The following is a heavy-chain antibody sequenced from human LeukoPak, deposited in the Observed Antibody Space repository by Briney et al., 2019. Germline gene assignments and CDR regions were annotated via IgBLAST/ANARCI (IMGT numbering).Heavy chain of an antibody. J-gene: IGHJ4*02. CDR3: AAVGASSSEIPHEDY. CDR1: GFTFTSSA. V-gene: IGHV1-58*02. D-gene: IGHD2-2*01. CDR2: IVVGSGNT. Sequence: SVKVSCKASGFTFTSSAMQWVRQAHGQRLEWIGWIVVGSGNTNYAQKFQERVTITRDMSTSTAYMELSSLRSEDTAVYYCAAVGASSSEIPHEDYWGQGTLVTVSS.